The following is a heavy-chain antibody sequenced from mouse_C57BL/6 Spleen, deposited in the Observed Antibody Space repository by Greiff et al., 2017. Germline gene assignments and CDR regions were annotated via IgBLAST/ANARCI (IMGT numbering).Heavy chain of an antibody. D-gene: IGHD1-1*01. CDR3: ARNYYGSSDY. Sequence: EVQLVESGGGLVQPGGSLSLSCAASGFTFTDYYMSWVRQPPGKALEWLGFIRNKANGYTTEYSASVKGRFTISRDNSQSILYLQMNALRAEDSATYYCARNYYGSSDYWGQVTTLTVSS. V-gene: IGHV7-3*01. CDR1: GFTFTDYY. CDR2: IRNKANGYTT. J-gene: IGHJ2*01.